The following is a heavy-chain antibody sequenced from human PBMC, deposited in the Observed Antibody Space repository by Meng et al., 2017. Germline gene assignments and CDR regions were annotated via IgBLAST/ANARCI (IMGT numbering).Heavy chain of an antibody. V-gene: IGHV4-34*01. CDR1: GGSFSGYY. CDR2: INHSGST. J-gene: IGHJ6*02. Sequence: SQTLSLTCAVYGGSFSGYYWSWIRQPPGKGLEWIGEINHSGSTNYNPSLKSRVTISVDTSKNQFSLKLSSVTAADTAVYCCARYGGSSWSYYYYYYGMDVWGQGTTVTVSS. CDR3: ARYGGSSWSYYYYYYGMDV. D-gene: IGHD6-13*01.